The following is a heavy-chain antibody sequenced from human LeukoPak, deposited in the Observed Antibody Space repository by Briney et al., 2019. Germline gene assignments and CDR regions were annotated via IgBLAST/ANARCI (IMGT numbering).Heavy chain of an antibody. CDR1: GYTFTGYY. D-gene: IGHD2-2*02. J-gene: IGHJ5*02. Sequence: ASVKDSCKASGYTFTGYYMHWVRQAPGQGLEWTGWINPNGGGTNYAQKFQRRVTMTRDTYISTAYMELSRLRSDDTAVYYCASILGYCSSTSCYRGWFDPWGQGTLVTVSS. CDR2: INPNGGGT. V-gene: IGHV1-2*02. CDR3: ASILGYCSSTSCYRGWFDP.